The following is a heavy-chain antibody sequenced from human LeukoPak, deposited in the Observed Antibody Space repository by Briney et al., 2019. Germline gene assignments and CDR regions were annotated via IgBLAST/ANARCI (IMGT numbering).Heavy chain of an antibody. CDR1: GYTFTAYC. J-gene: IGHJ4*02. Sequence: ASVKVSCKASGYTFTAYCMHWVRQAPGQGLEWMGWINSNSGGTNYAQKFQGRVTMTRDTSISTAYMELSRLRSDDTAVYYCASGGVTAAGAFDYWGQGTLVTVSS. CDR2: INSNSGGT. V-gene: IGHV1-2*02. CDR3: ASGGVTAAGAFDY. D-gene: IGHD6-13*01.